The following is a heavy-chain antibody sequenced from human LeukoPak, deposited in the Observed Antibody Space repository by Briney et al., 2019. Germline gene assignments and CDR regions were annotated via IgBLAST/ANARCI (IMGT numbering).Heavy chain of an antibody. CDR1: AGPISSYY. CDR2: IYYNGNT. V-gene: IGHV4-59*01. D-gene: IGHD3-22*01. CDR3: ARGRRYYDSSGYAHVHHFDY. Sequence: AETLSLSCTVSAGPISSYYWSWIREPPGKGLEWIGNIYYNGNTNYNPSLKSRVTISVDTSKNQFSLKLSSVTAADTAVYYCARGRRYYDSSGYAHVHHFDYWGQGTVVSASS. J-gene: IGHJ4*02.